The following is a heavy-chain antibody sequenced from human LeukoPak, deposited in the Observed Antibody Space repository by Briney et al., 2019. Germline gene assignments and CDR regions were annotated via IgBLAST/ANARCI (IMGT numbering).Heavy chain of an antibody. CDR1: GGSFSGYY. D-gene: IGHD6-19*01. CDR2: INHSGST. J-gene: IGHJ6*02. CDR3: ARVVKQWLKYGMDV. Sequence: SETLSLTCAVYGGSFSGYYWSWIRQPPGKGLEWIGEINHSGSTNYNPSLKSRVTISVDTSKNQFSLKLSSVTAADTAVYYCARVVKQWLKYGMDVWGQGTTVTVSS. V-gene: IGHV4-34*01.